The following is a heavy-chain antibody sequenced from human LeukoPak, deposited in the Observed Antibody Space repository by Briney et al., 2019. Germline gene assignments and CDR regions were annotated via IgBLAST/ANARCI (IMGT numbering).Heavy chain of an antibody. V-gene: IGHV1-8*01. D-gene: IGHD2-15*01. CDR1: GYTFTSYD. CDR2: MNPNSGNT. Sequence: ASVKVSCKASGYTFTSYDINWARQATGQGLEWMGWMNPNSGNTGYAQKFQGRVTMTRNTSISTAYMELSSLRSEDTAVYYCAREGIVVVAATDAFDIWGQGTMVTVSS. CDR3: AREGIVVVAATDAFDI. J-gene: IGHJ3*02.